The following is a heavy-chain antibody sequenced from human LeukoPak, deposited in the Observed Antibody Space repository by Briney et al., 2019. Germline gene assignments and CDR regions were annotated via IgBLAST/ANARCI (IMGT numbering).Heavy chain of an antibody. CDR2: IYSGGST. Sequence: QAGGSLRLSCAVSGFTVSSNYMSWVRQAPGKGLEWVSVIYSGGSTYYADSVKGRFTISRDNSKNTLYLQMNSLRAEDTAVYYCARDSMPARWGQGTLVTVSS. V-gene: IGHV3-66*01. CDR3: ARDSMPAR. CDR1: GFTVSSNY. D-gene: IGHD2/OR15-2a*01. J-gene: IGHJ4*02.